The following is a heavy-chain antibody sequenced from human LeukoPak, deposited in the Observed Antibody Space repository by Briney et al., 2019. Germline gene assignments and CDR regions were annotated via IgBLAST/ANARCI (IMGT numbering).Heavy chain of an antibody. J-gene: IGHJ6*02. D-gene: IGHD2/OR15-2a*01. CDR1: GASVTDTL. V-gene: IGHV3-69-1*02. Sequence: GGSLRLSCTLSGASVTDTLIDWVRQAPGKGLEWVSYIASGGGANRFYSESVKGRFTISRDNAKNSLYLHMNSLRAEGTGVYYCARIGTTTRGPAGLDVWGQGTTVTVSS. CDR3: ARIGTTTRGPAGLDV. CDR2: IASGGGANR.